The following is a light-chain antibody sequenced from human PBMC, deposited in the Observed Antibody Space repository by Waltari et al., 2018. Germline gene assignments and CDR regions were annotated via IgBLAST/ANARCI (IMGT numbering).Light chain of an antibody. Sequence: AIQMTQSPSSLSASVGERVSIACRASQDIRKELVWYQQKPGKAPKLLIYAASSLPVGVPSRFSGRGSGTDFTLTISSLQPEDFATYYCLQDYTYPPWTFGQGTKVEI. CDR2: AAS. J-gene: IGKJ1*01. CDR1: QDIRKE. V-gene: IGKV1-6*01. CDR3: LQDYTYPPWT.